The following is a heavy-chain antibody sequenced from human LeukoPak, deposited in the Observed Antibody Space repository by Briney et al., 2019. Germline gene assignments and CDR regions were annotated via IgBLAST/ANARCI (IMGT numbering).Heavy chain of an antibody. D-gene: IGHD3-22*01. V-gene: IGHV3-30*18. Sequence: GGSLRLSRAASGFTFSSYGMHWVRQAPGNGLERVAVISFDATNKYYADSVKGRFTISRDNSKNTLYLQMNSLRAEDTAVYYCAKDSSADDSSGYSYYFDYWGQGTLVTVSS. CDR3: AKDSSADDSSGYSYYFDY. CDR2: ISFDATNK. CDR1: GFTFSSYG. J-gene: IGHJ4*02.